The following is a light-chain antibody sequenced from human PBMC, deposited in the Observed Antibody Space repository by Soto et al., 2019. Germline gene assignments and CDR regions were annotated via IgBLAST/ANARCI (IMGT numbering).Light chain of an antibody. CDR3: QQYSAKWT. CDR1: ESISSW. V-gene: IGKV1-5*03. J-gene: IGKJ1*01. Sequence: DIQMTQSPSTLSASVGDRVTITCRASESISSWLAWFQQKPGKAPKLLIYKASILQSGVSSRFSGSESGTEFTLTISSLQPDDFATYFCQQYSAKWTFRQGTKVEIK. CDR2: KAS.